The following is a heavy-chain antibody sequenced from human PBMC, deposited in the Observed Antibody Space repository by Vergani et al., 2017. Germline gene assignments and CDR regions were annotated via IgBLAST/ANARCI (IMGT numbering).Heavy chain of an antibody. CDR3: ARGRNYYGSGSAYFDY. J-gene: IGHJ4*02. CDR2: IFYTGTS. Sequence: VHLVESGGGLVQPGRSLRLSCSGSGFTLGDYAMTWVRQAPGKGLEWIGSIFYTGTSYYNPSLESRATNSVDTSKNQFSLKLKSVTAADTAVYHCARGRNYYGSGSAYFDYWGQGTLVTVSS. V-gene: IGHV4-30-2*03. D-gene: IGHD3-10*01. CDR1: GFTLGDYA.